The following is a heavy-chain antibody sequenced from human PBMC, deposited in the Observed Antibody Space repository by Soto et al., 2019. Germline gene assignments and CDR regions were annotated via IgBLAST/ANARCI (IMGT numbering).Heavy chain of an antibody. CDR1: GYTFTSYD. Sequence: ASVKVSCKASGYTFTSYDINWVRQTTGQGLEWMGWMNPNSGNTGYAQKFQGRVTMTRNTSISTAYMELSSLRSEDTAVYYCARRVRGLVIYSGYRKYYYYMDVWGKGTTVTVSS. D-gene: IGHD5-12*01. V-gene: IGHV1-8*01. CDR2: MNPNSGNT. CDR3: ARRVRGLVIYSGYRKYYYYMDV. J-gene: IGHJ6*03.